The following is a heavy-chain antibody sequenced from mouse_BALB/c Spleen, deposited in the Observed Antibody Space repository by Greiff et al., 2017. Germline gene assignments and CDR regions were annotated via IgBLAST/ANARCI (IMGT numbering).Heavy chain of an antibody. CDR3: ARDYGSSSRYFDV. CDR2: ISYSGST. V-gene: IGHV3-2*02. J-gene: IGHJ1*01. D-gene: IGHD1-1*01. Sequence: DVKLQESGPGLVKPSQSLSLTCTVTGYSITSDYAWNWIRQFPGNKLEWMGYISYSGSTSYNPSLKSRISITRDTSKNQFFLQLNSVTTEDTATYYCARDYGSSSRYFDVWGAGTTVTVSS. CDR1: GYSITSDYA.